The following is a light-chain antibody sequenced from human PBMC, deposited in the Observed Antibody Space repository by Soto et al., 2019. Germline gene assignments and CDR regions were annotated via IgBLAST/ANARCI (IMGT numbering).Light chain of an antibody. J-gene: IGLJ2*01. V-gene: IGLV1-51*01. Sequence: QSVLTQPPSVSAAPGQKVTISCSGSSSNIGNNYVSWYQQLPGTAPKLLIYDNNKRPSGIPDRFSGSKSGTSATLGITGLQTGDEADYYCATWDSSLSAVVFGGGTMLTXL. CDR3: ATWDSSLSAVV. CDR2: DNN. CDR1: SSNIGNNY.